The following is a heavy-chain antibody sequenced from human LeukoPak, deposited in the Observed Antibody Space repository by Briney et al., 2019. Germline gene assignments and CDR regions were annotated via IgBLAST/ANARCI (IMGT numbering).Heavy chain of an antibody. V-gene: IGHV3-23*01. D-gene: IGHD2-2*01. J-gene: IGHJ4*02. CDR2: VRDSGGAT. Sequence: GGSLRLSCAASGFTFSSYAMTWVRQAPGKGLEWVSSVRDSGGATYYADSVKGRFTISRDNSKNTLYLQMNSLRAEDTAVYYCAKEIRSGSSCSDYWGQGSLVTVSS. CDR1: GFTFSSYA. CDR3: AKEIRSGSSCSDY.